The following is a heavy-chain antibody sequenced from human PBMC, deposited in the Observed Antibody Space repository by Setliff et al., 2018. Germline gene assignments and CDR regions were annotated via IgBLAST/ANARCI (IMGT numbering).Heavy chain of an antibody. Sequence: SCAASGFTFSSYSMNWVRQAPGKGLEWVSYISGSGSTIYYADSVKGRFTISRGNAKTSLYLQMNSLRADDTAVYYCARLRAPGSHGLDPWGQGTLVTVSS. D-gene: IGHD3-10*01. CDR1: GFTFSSYS. V-gene: IGHV3-48*01. J-gene: IGHJ5*02. CDR3: ARLRAPGSHGLDP. CDR2: ISGSGSTI.